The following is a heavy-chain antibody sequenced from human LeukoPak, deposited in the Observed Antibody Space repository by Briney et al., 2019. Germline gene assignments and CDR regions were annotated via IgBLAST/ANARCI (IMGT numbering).Heavy chain of an antibody. CDR1: GFTFSSYG. Sequence: GGSLRLSCAASGFTFSSYGMHWVRQAPGKGLEWVAFIRYDGSNKYYADSVKGRFTISRDNSKNTLYLQMNSLRAEDTAVYYCAKEGPDYYYYYYYMDVWGKGTTVTVSS. CDR3: AKEGPDYYYYYYYMDV. D-gene: IGHD4-11*01. CDR2: IRYDGSNK. J-gene: IGHJ6*03. V-gene: IGHV3-30*02.